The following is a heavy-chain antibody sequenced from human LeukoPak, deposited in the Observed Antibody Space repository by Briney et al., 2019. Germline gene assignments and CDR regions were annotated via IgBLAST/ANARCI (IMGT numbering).Heavy chain of an antibody. D-gene: IGHD6-6*01. J-gene: IGHJ4*02. V-gene: IGHV3-74*01. CDR3: ARVHEYSSSSGGFDY. Sequence: GGSLILSCAASGFTFSSYWMHWVRQAPGKGLVWVSRINSDGSSTSYADSVKGRFTISRDNAKNTLYLQMNSLRAEDTAVYYCARVHEYSSSSGGFDYWGQGTLVTVSS. CDR2: INSDGSST. CDR1: GFTFSSYW.